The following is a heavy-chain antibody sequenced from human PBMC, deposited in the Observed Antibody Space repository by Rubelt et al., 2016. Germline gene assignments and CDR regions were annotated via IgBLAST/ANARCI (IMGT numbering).Heavy chain of an antibody. V-gene: IGHV4-30-2*01. J-gene: IGHJ6*02. CDR3: ARKRFLERLVYYYYGMDV. CDR1: GGSITSGGYS. CDR2: IYRGGST. Sequence: QVQLQESGPGLVKPSQTLSLTCAVSGGSITSGGYSWSWVRQPPGKGLEWIGYIYRGGSTFYNPSLKSRVIISVDTSKNQFSLKLSSGTAADTAVYYCARKRFLERLVYYYYGMDVWGQGTTVTVSS. D-gene: IGHD3-3*01.